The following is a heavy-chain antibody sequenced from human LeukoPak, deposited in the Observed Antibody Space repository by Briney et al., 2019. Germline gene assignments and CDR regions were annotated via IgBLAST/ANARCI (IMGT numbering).Heavy chain of an antibody. V-gene: IGHV4-31*03. J-gene: IGHJ5*02. CDR3: ARQNQVRGVNNWFDP. Sequence: SQTLSLTCTVSRGSLSSGVYYSSGIRHHPAGDLEGSVYIYYSGSTYYNPSLKSRVTISLDTTKNQFSLTLTSVTAADTAVYYCARQNQVRGVNNWFDPWGQGILVTVSS. CDR2: IYYSGST. CDR1: RGSLSSGVYY. D-gene: IGHD3-10*01.